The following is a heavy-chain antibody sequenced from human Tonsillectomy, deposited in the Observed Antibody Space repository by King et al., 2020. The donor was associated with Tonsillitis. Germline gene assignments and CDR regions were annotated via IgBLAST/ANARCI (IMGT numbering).Heavy chain of an antibody. J-gene: IGHJ5*02. CDR2: IIPILGIA. CDR3: ARDYYGSGSYYCFDP. D-gene: IGHD3-10*01. CDR1: GGTFSSYA. V-gene: IGHV1-69*09. Sequence: QLVQSGAEVKKPGSSVKVSCKASGGTFSSYAISWVRQAPGQGLEWMGRIIPILGIANYAQKFQGRVTITADKSTSTAYMELSSLRSEDTAVYYCARDYYGSGSYYCFDPGGQGTLVTVSS.